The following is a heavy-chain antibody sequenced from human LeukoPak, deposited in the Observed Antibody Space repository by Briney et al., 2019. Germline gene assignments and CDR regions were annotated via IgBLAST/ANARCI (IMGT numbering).Heavy chain of an antibody. CDR3: ARQRGYHYDSATNRFSDL. V-gene: IGHV4-39*01. J-gene: IGHJ5*02. CDR1: GGSISSSSYY. CDR2: IYYSGST. D-gene: IGHD3-22*01. Sequence: SETLSLTCTVSGGSISSSSYYWGWIRQPPGKGLEWIGTIYYSGSTYYNPSLKSRVTISVDTSKNQFSLKLSSVTAADTAAYYCARQRGYHYDSATNRFSDLWGQGTRVTVSS.